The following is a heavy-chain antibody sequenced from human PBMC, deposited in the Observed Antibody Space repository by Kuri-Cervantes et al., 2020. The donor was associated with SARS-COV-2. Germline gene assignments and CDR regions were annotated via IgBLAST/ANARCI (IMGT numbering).Heavy chain of an antibody. D-gene: IGHD2-2*01. CDR3: SRSRVPACASL. V-gene: IGHV4-38-2*01. CDR2: IFHSGTT. CDR1: GYSISSGYY. Sequence: SETLSLTCAVPGYSISSGYYWGWIRQPPGKGLVWIWSIFHSGTTYYHASLRSRVYISLDTSRNQFFLNVTSVTAADTAVYYCSRSRVPACASLWGQGTMVTVSS. J-gene: IGHJ3*01.